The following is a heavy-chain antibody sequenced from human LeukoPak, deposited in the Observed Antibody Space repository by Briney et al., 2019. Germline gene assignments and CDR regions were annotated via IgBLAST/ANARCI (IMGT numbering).Heavy chain of an antibody. D-gene: IGHD4-17*01. V-gene: IGHV1-18*01. Sequence: ASVKVSCKASGYSFSIYGITWARQAPGQGPEYLGWISASDGTTNYAQKVQDRVTMTTDTSTSTAYLELRSLRSEDTAVYYCARCGAAVTTHFSHWGQGTLVTVSS. J-gene: IGHJ4*02. CDR3: ARCGAAVTTHFSH. CDR1: GYSFSIYG. CDR2: ISASDGTT.